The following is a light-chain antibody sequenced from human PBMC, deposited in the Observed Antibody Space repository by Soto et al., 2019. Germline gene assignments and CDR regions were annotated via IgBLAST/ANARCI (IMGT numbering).Light chain of an antibody. CDR2: GAS. Sequence: EIVLTQSPATLSLSPGERATLSCRASQSVSSYLAWYQQKPGQAPRLLMYGASTRATGIPARFSGSGSGTDFTLTISRLEPEDFAVYHCQQYDSSPTFGQGTKVDIK. CDR3: QQYDSSPT. CDR1: QSVSSY. V-gene: IGKV3-20*01. J-gene: IGKJ1*01.